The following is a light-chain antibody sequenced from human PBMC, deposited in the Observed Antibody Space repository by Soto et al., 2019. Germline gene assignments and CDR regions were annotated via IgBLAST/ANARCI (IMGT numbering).Light chain of an antibody. Sequence: EIAMTQSPATLSVSPGERATLSCRAGQGVTTNFAWYQQKPGQAPRLLIFGASYRATGIPARFSGSGSGTEFNLTISSLQSEDFAVYFCQQYDDWLRLTFGGGTKVDIK. CDR2: GAS. CDR1: QGVTTN. CDR3: QQYDDWLRLT. J-gene: IGKJ4*01. V-gene: IGKV3D-15*01.